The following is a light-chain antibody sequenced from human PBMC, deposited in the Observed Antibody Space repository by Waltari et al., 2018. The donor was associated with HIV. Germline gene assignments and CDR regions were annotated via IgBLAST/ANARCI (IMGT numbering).Light chain of an antibody. CDR2: KAS. CDR1: QSISTW. CDR3: QQYDTSPST. J-gene: IGKJ2*01. Sequence: DIQMTQSPSIVSASLGDRVPITCRASQSISTWLAWYQQRPGKAPDLLMYKASTLEGGVPSRFSGSGSGTEFTLSISNLQSNDSATYYCQQYDTSPSTFGQGTKLEI. V-gene: IGKV1-5*03.